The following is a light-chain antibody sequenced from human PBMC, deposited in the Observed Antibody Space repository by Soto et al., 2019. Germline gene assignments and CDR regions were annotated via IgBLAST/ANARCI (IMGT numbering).Light chain of an antibody. J-gene: IGKJ1*01. CDR2: DAS. Sequence: RMNQSPSTLSASIGDRVTITCRASQSISTWLAWYQQRPGKAPKLLIYDASSLESGVPSRFSGSGSGTEFTLTISSLQPDDFATYYCQQYDSYPWTFGQGTNVDIK. CDR1: QSISTW. V-gene: IGKV1-5*01. CDR3: QQYDSYPWT.